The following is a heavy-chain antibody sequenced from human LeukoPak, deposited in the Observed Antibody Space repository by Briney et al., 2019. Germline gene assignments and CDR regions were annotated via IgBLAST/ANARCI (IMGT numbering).Heavy chain of an antibody. D-gene: IGHD5-18*01. CDR2: INHSGST. V-gene: IGHV4-34*01. J-gene: IGHJ4*02. Sequence: SETLSPTCAVYGGSFSGYYWSWIRQPPGKGLEWIGEINHSGSTNYNPSLKSRVTISVDTSKNQFSLKLSSVTAADTAVYYCARGRGRGYSYGFYYFDYWGQGTLVTVS. CDR1: GGSFSGYY. CDR3: ARGRGRGYSYGFYYFDY.